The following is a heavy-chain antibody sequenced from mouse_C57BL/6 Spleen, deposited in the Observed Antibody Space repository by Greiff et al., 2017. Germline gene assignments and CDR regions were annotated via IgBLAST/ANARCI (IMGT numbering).Heavy chain of an antibody. CDR2: INPSSGYT. CDR3: ASNLKGWFAY. V-gene: IGHV1-4*01. J-gene: IGHJ3*01. D-gene: IGHD1-3*01. Sequence: QVQLKESGAELARPGASVKMSCKASGYTFTSYTMHWVKQRPGQGLEWIGYINPSSGYTKYNQKFKDKATLTADKSSSTAYMQLSSLTSEDSAVYYCASNLKGWFAYWGQGTLVTVSA. CDR1: GYTFTSYT.